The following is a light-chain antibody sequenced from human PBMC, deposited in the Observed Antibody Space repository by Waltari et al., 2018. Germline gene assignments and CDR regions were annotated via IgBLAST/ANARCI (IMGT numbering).Light chain of an antibody. CDR3: CSYSSGSIFV. CDR2: DVS. J-gene: IGLJ6*01. Sequence: QAALTQPPSVSKSLGQSVTISCTGTSSDVGDYDDVSWYQHHPGTGPRLLIYDVSQRPSGVSDRFSGSKSGNTASLTISGLQAEDEADYYCCSYSSGSIFVFGGGSKLTVL. CDR1: SSDVGDYDD. V-gene: IGLV2-11*01.